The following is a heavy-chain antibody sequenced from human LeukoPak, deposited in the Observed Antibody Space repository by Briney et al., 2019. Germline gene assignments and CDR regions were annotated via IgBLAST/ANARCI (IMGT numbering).Heavy chain of an antibody. D-gene: IGHD1-26*01. J-gene: IGHJ4*02. CDR3: ARGWEFDY. CDR2: ISTYNGNT. CDR1: GYIFTNYD. V-gene: IGHV1-18*01. Sequence: ASVKVSCKASGYIFTNYDISWVRQAPGQGLEWMGWISTYNGNTNYAQKLQDRVTLTTDTSTSTAYMELRSLRSGDTAVYYCARGWEFDYWGQGTLVTVSS.